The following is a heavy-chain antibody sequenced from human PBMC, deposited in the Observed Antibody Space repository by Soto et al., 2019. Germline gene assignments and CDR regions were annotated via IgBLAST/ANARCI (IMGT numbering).Heavy chain of an antibody. J-gene: IGHJ4*02. V-gene: IGHV1-69*01. D-gene: IGHD3-22*01. CDR3: ARGPYYYDSSGYTSFDY. CDR2: IIPIFGTA. Sequence: QVQLVQSGAEVKKPGSSVKVSCKASGGTFSSYAISCVRQAPGQGLEWMGGIIPIFGTANYAQKFQGRVTITADESTSTAYMELSSLRSEDTAVYYCARGPYYYDSSGYTSFDYWGQGTLVTVSS. CDR1: GGTFSSYA.